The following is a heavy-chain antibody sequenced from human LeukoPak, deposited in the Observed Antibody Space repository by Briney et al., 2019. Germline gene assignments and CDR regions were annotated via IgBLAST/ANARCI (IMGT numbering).Heavy chain of an antibody. CDR2: IRQDGSEK. V-gene: IGHV3-7*01. J-gene: IGHJ4*02. D-gene: IGHD4-23*01. CDR3: ARAIGKSEGY. Sequence: GGSLRLSCAASGFTLSSYWMSWVRQAPGKGLEWVANIRQDGSEKYYVDSVKGRFTISRDNAKNSVYLQMNSLRAEDTAVYYCARAIGKSEGYWGQGTLVTVSS. CDR1: GFTLSSYW.